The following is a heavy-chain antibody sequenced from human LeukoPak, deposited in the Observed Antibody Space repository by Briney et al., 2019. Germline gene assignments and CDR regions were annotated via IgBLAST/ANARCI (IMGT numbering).Heavy chain of an antibody. V-gene: IGHV1-8*01. J-gene: IGHJ4*02. D-gene: IGHD4-17*01. CDR1: GYTFTSYD. Sequence: ASVKVSCKASGYTFTSYDINWVRQATGQGLEWMGWMNPNSGNTGYAQKFQDRVTMTRNTSISTAYMELSSLRSEDTAVYYCASADGDRHPPSIDYWGQGTLVTVSS. CDR3: ASADGDRHPPSIDY. CDR2: MNPNSGNT.